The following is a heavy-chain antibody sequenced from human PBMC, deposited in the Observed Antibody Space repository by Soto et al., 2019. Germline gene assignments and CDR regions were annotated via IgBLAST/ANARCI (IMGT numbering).Heavy chain of an antibody. D-gene: IGHD6-19*01. V-gene: IGHV1-3*01. CDR2: INAGNGNT. CDR1: GYTFTSYA. Sequence: QVQLVQSGAEVKKPGASVTVSCKASGYTFTSYAMHWVRQAPGQRLEWMGWINAGNGNTKYSQKFQGRVTITRDTSARTAYMELSSLRSEDTAVYYCAGRAVAEPFGYWGQGTLVTVSS. CDR3: AGRAVAEPFGY. J-gene: IGHJ4*02.